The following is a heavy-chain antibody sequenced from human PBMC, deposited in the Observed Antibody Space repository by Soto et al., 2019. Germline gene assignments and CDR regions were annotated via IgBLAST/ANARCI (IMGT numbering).Heavy chain of an antibody. J-gene: IGHJ4*02. CDR1: GGSVSSGSYY. CDR3: ASVEITGTTLVTD. D-gene: IGHD1-20*01. V-gene: IGHV4-61*01. CDR2: IYYGGST. Sequence: TSETLSLTCTVSGGSVSSGSYYWNWIRQPPGKGLEWIGYIYYGGSTNYNPSLKSRVTISVDTSKNQFSLKLNSVTAADTAVYYCASVEITGTTLVTDWGQGTLVTVSS.